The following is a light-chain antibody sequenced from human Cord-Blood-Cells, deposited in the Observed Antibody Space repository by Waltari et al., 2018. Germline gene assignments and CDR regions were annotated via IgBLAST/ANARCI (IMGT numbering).Light chain of an antibody. Sequence: IQMTQSPSSLSASVAQRFTITCRASQSISSYLNWYQQKPGKAPKLLIYAASSLQSGVPSRFSGSGSGTDFTLTISSLQPEDFATYYCQQSYSTPQTFGQGTKVEIK. CDR3: QQSYSTPQT. J-gene: IGKJ1*01. CDR1: QSISSY. V-gene: IGKV1-39*01. CDR2: AAS.